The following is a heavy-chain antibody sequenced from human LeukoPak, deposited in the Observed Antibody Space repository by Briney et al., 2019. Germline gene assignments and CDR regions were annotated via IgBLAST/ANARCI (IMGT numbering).Heavy chain of an antibody. CDR1: GYTLTELS. J-gene: IGHJ4*02. Sequence: ASVKVSCKVSGYTLTELSMHWVRQAPGKGLEWMGGFDPEDGETIYAQKFQGRVTMTEDTSTDTAYMELSSLRSEDTAVYYCATASTQVYAIPYFDYWGQGTLVTVSS. CDR2: FDPEDGET. D-gene: IGHD2-8*01. CDR3: ATASTQVYAIPYFDY. V-gene: IGHV1-24*01.